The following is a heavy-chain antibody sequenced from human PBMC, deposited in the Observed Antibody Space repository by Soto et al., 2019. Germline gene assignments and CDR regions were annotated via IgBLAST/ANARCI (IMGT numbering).Heavy chain of an antibody. CDR2: ISSSCSTI. Sequence: GGSLRLSCAASGFTFCDSYMSWIRQAPGKGLEWVSYISSSCSTIYYADSVKGRFTISRDNAKNSLYLQMNSLRAEDTAVYYCARGQIVATDPPRDYWGQGTLVTVSS. D-gene: IGHD5-12*01. J-gene: IGHJ4*02. CDR1: GFTFCDSY. CDR3: ARGQIVATDPPRDY. V-gene: IGHV3-11*01.